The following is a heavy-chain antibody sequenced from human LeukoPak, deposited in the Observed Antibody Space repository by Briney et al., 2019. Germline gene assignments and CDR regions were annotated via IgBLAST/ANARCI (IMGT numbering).Heavy chain of an antibody. CDR1: GYIFTPHH. CDR2: VSAANNP. J-gene: IGHJ4*02. CDR3: AMSVEMPPIPSFDY. Sequence: DSVKVSCKTSGYIFTPHHIHWMRQAPGQGLELLGWVSAANNPEYSQKFQGRVVITRDASATTSYLELNSLRSEDTAVYYCAMSVEMPPIPSFDYWGQGTLVTVSS. V-gene: IGHV1-3*01. D-gene: IGHD5-24*01.